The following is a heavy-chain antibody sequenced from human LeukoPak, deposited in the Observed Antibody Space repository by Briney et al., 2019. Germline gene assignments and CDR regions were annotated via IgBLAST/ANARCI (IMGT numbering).Heavy chain of an antibody. D-gene: IGHD6-13*01. CDR3: AVEIAAAGPAHFDY. J-gene: IGHJ4*02. CDR2: IIPIFGTA. CDR1: GGTFSSYA. V-gene: IGHV1-69*05. Sequence: ASVKVSCKASGGTFSSYAISWLRQAPGQGLEWMGGIIPIFGTANYAQKFQGRVTITTDESKSTAYMELSSLRSEDTAVYYCAVEIAAAGPAHFDYWGQGTLVTVSS.